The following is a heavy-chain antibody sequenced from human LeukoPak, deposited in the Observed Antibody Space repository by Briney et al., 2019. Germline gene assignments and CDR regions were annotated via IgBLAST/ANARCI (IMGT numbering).Heavy chain of an antibody. J-gene: IGHJ4*02. D-gene: IGHD3-16*01. V-gene: IGHV3-9*01. CDR3: AKVSVCYGCYLDF. Sequence: GGSLRLSCAASGFTFDDYALHWVRQAPGYGLEWVSSISWNSGFIDYADSVKGRVTISRHNAKNFLPPQMHSLRAEPTAIYYCAKVSVCYGCYLDFWGQGPLVTVS. CDR1: GFTFDDYA. CDR2: ISWNSGFI.